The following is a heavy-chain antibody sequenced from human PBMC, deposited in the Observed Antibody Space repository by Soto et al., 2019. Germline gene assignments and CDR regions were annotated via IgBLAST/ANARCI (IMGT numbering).Heavy chain of an antibody. CDR3: ARDNILISNWGNVGAFDI. V-gene: IGHV3-30-3*01. CDR2: ISYDGSNK. J-gene: IGHJ3*02. CDR1: GFTVSSYA. D-gene: IGHD7-27*01. Sequence: GGSLRLSCAASGFTVSSYAMHWVRQAPGKGLEWVAVISYDGSNKYYADSVKGRFTISRDNSKNTLYLKMISLRAEDTAEYYCARDNILISNWGNVGAFDIWGQGTMVTVSS.